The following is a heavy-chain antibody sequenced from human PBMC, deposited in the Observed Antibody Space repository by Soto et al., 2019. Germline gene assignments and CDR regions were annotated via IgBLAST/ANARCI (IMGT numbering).Heavy chain of an antibody. D-gene: IGHD1-7*01. J-gene: IGHJ5*02. CDR1: GYTFTSYG. Sequence: QVQLVQSGAEVKKPGASVKVSCKASGYTFTSYGISWVRQAPGQGLEWMGRISPYNGNTNYAQKLQGRVSMTTDTSGRTAYMELRSLRSDDTAVYYCASDRGYNCNSGWFDPWGQGTLVTVSS. CDR2: ISPYNGNT. V-gene: IGHV1-18*01. CDR3: ASDRGYNCNSGWFDP.